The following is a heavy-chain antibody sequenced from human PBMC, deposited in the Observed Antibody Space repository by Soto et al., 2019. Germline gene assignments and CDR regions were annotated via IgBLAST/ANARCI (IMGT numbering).Heavy chain of an antibody. Sequence: PGESLKISCKGSGYSFTSYWIGWVRQMPGKGLEWMGIIYPGDSDTRYSPSFQGQVTISADKSISTAYLQWSSLKASDTAMYYCARGGLVAGDYYYYYMDVWGKGTTVTVSS. CDR2: IYPGDSDT. V-gene: IGHV5-51*01. CDR1: GYSFTSYW. D-gene: IGHD3-9*01. J-gene: IGHJ6*03. CDR3: ARGGLVAGDYYYYYMDV.